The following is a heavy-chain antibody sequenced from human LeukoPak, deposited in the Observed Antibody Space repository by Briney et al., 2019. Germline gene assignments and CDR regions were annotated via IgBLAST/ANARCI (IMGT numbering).Heavy chain of an antibody. D-gene: IGHD3-3*01. CDR3: ARSEWLLPRGGFDF. CDR1: GYTFGNYW. V-gene: IGHV5-51*01. J-gene: IGHJ4*02. CDR2: IYGDDFDT. Sequence: GESLKISCQASGYTFGNYWIGWVRQKSGKGLEWMGIIYGDDFDTRYIPSFQGQVTISADKSNRTAYLHWSSLKASDTAIYFCARSEWLLPRGGFDFWGQGTRVVVSS.